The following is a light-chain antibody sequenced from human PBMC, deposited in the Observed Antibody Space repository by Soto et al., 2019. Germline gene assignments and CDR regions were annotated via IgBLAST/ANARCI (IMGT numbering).Light chain of an antibody. CDR1: SSDVGGYNY. CDR3: SSYTSSSTSV. J-gene: IGLJ1*01. CDR2: DVG. V-gene: IGLV2-14*01. Sequence: QSVLTQPASVSGSPGQSITISCTGTSSDVGGYNYVSWYQQHPGKAPKLMIYDVGNRPSGVSNRFSGSKSGNTASLTTSGLQAEDEADYYCSSYTSSSTSVFGTGTKVTV.